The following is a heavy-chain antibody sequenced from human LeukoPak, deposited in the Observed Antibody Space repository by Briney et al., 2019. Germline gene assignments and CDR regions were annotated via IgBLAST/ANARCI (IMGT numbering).Heavy chain of an antibody. J-gene: IGHJ4*02. CDR3: ARVSERFGLDY. V-gene: IGHV4-59*11. CDR1: GGSISSHY. D-gene: IGHD3-16*01. Sequence: PLETLSLTCTVSGGSISSHYWSWIRQPPGKGLEWIGYIYYSGSTNYNPSLKSRVTISVDTSKNQFSLKLSSVTAADTAVYYCARVSERFGLDYWGQGTLVTVSS. CDR2: IYYSGST.